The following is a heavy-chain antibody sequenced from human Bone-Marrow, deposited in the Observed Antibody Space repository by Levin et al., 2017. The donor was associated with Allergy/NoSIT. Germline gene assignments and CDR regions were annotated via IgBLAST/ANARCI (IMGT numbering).Heavy chain of an antibody. CDR1: GFTFSSYA. J-gene: IGHJ3*02. Sequence: PGGSLRLSCAASGFTFSSYAMHWVRQAPGKGLEWVAVISYDGSNKYYADSVKGRFTISRDNSKNTLYLQMNSLRAEDTAVYYCARDSGEWFGTKGAFDIWGQGTMVTVSS. CDR3: ARDSGEWFGTKGAFDI. CDR2: ISYDGSNK. D-gene: IGHD3-10*01. V-gene: IGHV3-30-3*01.